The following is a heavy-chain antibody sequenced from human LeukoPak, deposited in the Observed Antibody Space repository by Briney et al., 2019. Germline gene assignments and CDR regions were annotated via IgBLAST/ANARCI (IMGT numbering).Heavy chain of an antibody. CDR1: GFTFSSYA. D-gene: IGHD2-2*01. CDR2: ISSSSSYI. J-gene: IGHJ4*02. CDR3: ARDLANQLDDY. Sequence: GGSLRLSCAASGFTFSSYAMNWVRQAPGKGLEWVSSISSSSSYIYYADSVKGRFTISRDNAKNSLYLQMNSLRAEDTAVYYCARDLANQLDDYWGQGTLVTVSS. V-gene: IGHV3-21*01.